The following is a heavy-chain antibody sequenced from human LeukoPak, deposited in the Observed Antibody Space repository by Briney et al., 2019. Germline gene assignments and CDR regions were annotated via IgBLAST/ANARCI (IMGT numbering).Heavy chain of an antibody. CDR2: IKQDGSEK. CDR3: AKDRIVRWFGELLQDPDY. Sequence: PGGSLRLSCAASGFLFSTYWMSWVRQAPGKGLEWVANIKQDGSEKFYVDSVKGRFTVSRDNAKNSLYLQMNSLRAEDTAVYYCAKDRIVRWFGELLQDPDYWGQGTLVTVSS. CDR1: GFLFSTYW. J-gene: IGHJ4*02. D-gene: IGHD3-10*01. V-gene: IGHV3-7*03.